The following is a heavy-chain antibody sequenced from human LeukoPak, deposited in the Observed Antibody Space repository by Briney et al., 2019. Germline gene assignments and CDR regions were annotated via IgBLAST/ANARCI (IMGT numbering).Heavy chain of an antibody. CDR2: IWYDGSNK. CDR1: GFTFSNYG. CDR3: AKARDTATEIDY. J-gene: IGHJ4*02. D-gene: IGHD5-18*01. Sequence: PGRSLRLSCAASGFTFSNYGMHWVRQAPGKVLEWVAVIWYDGSNKYYADSVKGRFTISRDNSKNTLYLQMKSLRAEDTAVYYCAKARDTATEIDYWGQGTLVTVSS. V-gene: IGHV3-33*06.